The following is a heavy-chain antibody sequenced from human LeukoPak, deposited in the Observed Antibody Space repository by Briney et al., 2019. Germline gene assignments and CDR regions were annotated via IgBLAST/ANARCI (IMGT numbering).Heavy chain of an antibody. CDR2: IGGYSLTV. CDR3: AKGQMVRGVTTSYYMDA. D-gene: IGHD3-10*01. V-gene: IGHV3-23*01. J-gene: IGHJ6*03. CDR1: GFTFSSYV. Sequence: KPGGSLRLSCAASGFTFSSYVMSWVRQAPGKGLEWVSAIGGYSLTVYNAQSLKGRFTVSRDNSKNTLYLQVTDLRVDDTAVYYCAKGQMVRGVTTSYYMDAWGKGTRVTVS.